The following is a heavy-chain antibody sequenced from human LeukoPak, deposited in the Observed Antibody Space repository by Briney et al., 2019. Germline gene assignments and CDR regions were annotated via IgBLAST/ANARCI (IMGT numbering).Heavy chain of an antibody. CDR3: AKDTRGYSYGLFDY. V-gene: IGHV3-30*18. J-gene: IGHJ4*02. Sequence: PGGSLRLSCAASGFIFTSYGMHWVRQAPGKGLEGVAVVSFDGSNKYYADSVKGRFTISRDNSKNTLSLQMNSLRAEDTAVYYCAKDTRGYSYGLFDYWGQGTLVTVSS. CDR1: GFIFTSYG. D-gene: IGHD5-18*01. CDR2: VSFDGSNK.